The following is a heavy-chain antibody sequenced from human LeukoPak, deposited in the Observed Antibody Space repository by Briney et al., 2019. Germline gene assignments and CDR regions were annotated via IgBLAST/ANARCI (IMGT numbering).Heavy chain of an antibody. CDR1: GFTLSNHW. Sequence: PGGSLRLSCAASGFTLSNHWMIWVRQAPGKGLECVANIKQDGTEKYYLDSVKGRFTISRDNAKNSLYLQMNSLRVEDMAVYYCGRGWAVDFWGQGTLVTVSS. J-gene: IGHJ4*02. CDR2: IKQDGTEK. D-gene: IGHD5-24*01. V-gene: IGHV3-7*01. CDR3: GRGWAVDF.